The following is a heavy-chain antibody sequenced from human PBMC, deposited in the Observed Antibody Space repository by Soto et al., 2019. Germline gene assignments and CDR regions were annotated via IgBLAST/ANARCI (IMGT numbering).Heavy chain of an antibody. V-gene: IGHV3-30*18. CDR1: GFTFSSYG. J-gene: IGHJ3*02. D-gene: IGHD6-19*01. CDR2: ISYDGSNK. Sequence: GGSLRLSCAASGFTFSSYGMHWVRQAPGKGLEWVAVISYDGSNKYYADSVKGRFTISRDNSKNTLYLQMNSLRAEDTAVYYCAKDQGHYSSGWQDAFDIWGQGTMVTVSS. CDR3: AKDQGHYSSGWQDAFDI.